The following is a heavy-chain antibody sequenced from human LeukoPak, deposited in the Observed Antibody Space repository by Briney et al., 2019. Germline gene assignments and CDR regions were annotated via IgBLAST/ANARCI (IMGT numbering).Heavy chain of an antibody. CDR3: ARLDYYDSSGYYDMEGKNFDY. CDR2: INHSGST. Sequence: SETLSLTCAVYGGSFSGYYWSWIRQPPGKGLEWIGEINHSGSTNYNPSLKSRVTISVDTSKNQFSLKLSSVTAADTAVYYCARLDYYDSSGYYDMEGKNFDYWGQGTLVTVSS. V-gene: IGHV4-34*01. D-gene: IGHD3-22*01. J-gene: IGHJ4*02. CDR1: GGSFSGYY.